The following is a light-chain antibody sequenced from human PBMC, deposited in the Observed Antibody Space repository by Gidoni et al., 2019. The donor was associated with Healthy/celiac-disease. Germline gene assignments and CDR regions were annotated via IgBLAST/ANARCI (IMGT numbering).Light chain of an antibody. CDR2: AAS. Sequence: DIQMTQTPSSLSASVGDRVTITCRASQSISSYLNWYQQKPGKAPKLLIYAASSLQSGVPSRFSGSGSGTDFTLTISSLQPEDFATYYCHQSYSTPSFXPXTKVDLK. CDR1: QSISSY. CDR3: HQSYSTPS. J-gene: IGKJ3*01. V-gene: IGKV1-39*01.